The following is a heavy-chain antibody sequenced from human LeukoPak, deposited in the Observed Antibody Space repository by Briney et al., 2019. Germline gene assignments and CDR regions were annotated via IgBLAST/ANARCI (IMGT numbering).Heavy chain of an antibody. CDR1: GFTFSSYG. V-gene: IGHV3-30*02. D-gene: IGHD5-18*01. CDR2: IRYDGSNK. Sequence: GGSLRLSCAASGFTFSSYGMHWVRQAPGKGLEWVAFIRYDGSNKYYADSVKGRFTISRDNSKNTLYLQMNSLRAEDTAVYYCAKDGGYSYGYPVFDYWGQGTLVTVSS. CDR3: AKDGGYSYGYPVFDY. J-gene: IGHJ4*02.